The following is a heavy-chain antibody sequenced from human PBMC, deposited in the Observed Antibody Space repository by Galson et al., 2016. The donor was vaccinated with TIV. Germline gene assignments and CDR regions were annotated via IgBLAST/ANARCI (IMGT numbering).Heavy chain of an antibody. Sequence: SLRLSCAASGFTFSSYDMHWVRQAPGKGLEWVAVISYDGSNEDYADSVKGRFTVSRDNSENTLYLQMNSLRAEDTAVYYCAKEAGSGYYYVDACDIWCQGTVVTVSS. V-gene: IGHV3-30*18. CDR3: AKEAGSGYYYVDACDI. CDR1: GFTFSSYD. D-gene: IGHD3-22*01. J-gene: IGHJ3*02. CDR2: ISYDGSNE.